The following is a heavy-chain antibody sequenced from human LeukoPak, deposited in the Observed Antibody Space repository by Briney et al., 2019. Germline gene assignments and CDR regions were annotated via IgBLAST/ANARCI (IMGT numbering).Heavy chain of an antibody. D-gene: IGHD3-22*01. V-gene: IGHV1-18*01. CDR3: ARGEGDSSGYYLLWFDY. CDR1: GYTFTSYG. CDR2: ISAYNGNT. J-gene: IGHJ4*02. Sequence: ASVKVSCKASGYTFTSYGISWVRQAPGQGLEWMGWISAYNGNTNYAQKLQGRVTMTTGTSTSTAYMELRSLRSDDTAVYYCARGEGDSSGYYLLWFDYWGQGTLVTVSS.